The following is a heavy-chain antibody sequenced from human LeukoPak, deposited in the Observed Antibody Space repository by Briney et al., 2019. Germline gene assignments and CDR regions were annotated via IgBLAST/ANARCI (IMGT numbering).Heavy chain of an antibody. CDR3: ARLSTMVRGVIITFRGFDP. CDR1: GFTVSSNY. J-gene: IGHJ5*02. D-gene: IGHD3-10*01. V-gene: IGHV3-53*01. Sequence: PGGSLRLSCAASGFTVSSNYMSWVRQAPGKGLEWVSVIYSGGSIYYADSVKGRFTISRDNSKNTLYLQMNSLRAEDTAVYYCARLSTMVRGVIITFRGFDPWGQGTLVTVSS. CDR2: IYSGGSI.